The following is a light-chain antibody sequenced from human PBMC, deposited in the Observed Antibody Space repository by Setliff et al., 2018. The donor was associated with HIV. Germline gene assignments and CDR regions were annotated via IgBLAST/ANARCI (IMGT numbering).Light chain of an antibody. CDR1: SSDVGGYNY. Sequence: QSALAQPASVSGSPGQSITISCTGSSSDVGGYNYVPWYQQHPGKAPKLMIYDVSQRPSGVSNRFSGSKSGITASLTISGLQPEDESDYYCSSYTASSTLVFGGGTKVTVL. CDR2: DVS. CDR3: SSYTASSTLV. V-gene: IGLV2-14*03. J-gene: IGLJ3*02.